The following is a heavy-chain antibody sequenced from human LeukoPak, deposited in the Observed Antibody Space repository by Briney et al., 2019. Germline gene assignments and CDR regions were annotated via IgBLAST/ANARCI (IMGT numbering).Heavy chain of an antibody. Sequence: GRSLRLSCAASGFPFSNYDMHWVRQAPGKGLEWVAVISYDGTNKYYADSVRGRFTISRDNSKSTLYLQMNSLRAEDTAVYYCAKENDFVYWGQGTLVTVSS. D-gene: IGHD3-3*01. CDR3: AKENDFVY. CDR1: GFPFSNYD. J-gene: IGHJ4*02. CDR2: ISYDGTNK. V-gene: IGHV3-30*18.